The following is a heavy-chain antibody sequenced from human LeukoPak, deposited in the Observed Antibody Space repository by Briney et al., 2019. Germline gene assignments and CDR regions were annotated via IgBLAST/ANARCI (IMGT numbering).Heavy chain of an antibody. V-gene: IGHV4-34*01. CDR2: INHSGST. J-gene: IGHJ4*02. Sequence: SETLSLTCAVYGGSFSGYYWSWIRQPPGKGLEWIGEINHSGSTNYNPSLKSRVTISVDTSKNQFSLKLSSVTAADTAVYYCARRRVYCSSTSCYTLGGYYWGQGTLVTVSS. CDR1: GGSFSGYY. D-gene: IGHD2-2*02. CDR3: ARRRVYCSSTSCYTLGGYY.